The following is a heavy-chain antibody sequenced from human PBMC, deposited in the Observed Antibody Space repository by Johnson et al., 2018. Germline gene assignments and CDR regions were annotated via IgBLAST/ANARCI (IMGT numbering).Heavy chain of an antibody. Sequence: VQLVESGGGVVQAGRSLRLSCAASGFTFSSYAMHWVRQAPGKGLEWVAVISYDGSNKYYTDSVKGRFTISRDNSKNTRYLQMNSLRAEDTAVYYCARDWVAAAGHEYFQHWGQGTLVTVSS. D-gene: IGHD6-13*01. CDR3: ARDWVAAAGHEYFQH. CDR2: ISYDGSNK. J-gene: IGHJ1*01. V-gene: IGHV3-30-3*01. CDR1: GFTFSSYA.